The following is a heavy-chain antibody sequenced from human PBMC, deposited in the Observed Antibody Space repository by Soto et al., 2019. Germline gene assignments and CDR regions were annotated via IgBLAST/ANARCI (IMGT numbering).Heavy chain of an antibody. CDR2: INHSGST. D-gene: IGHD3-16*01. CDR1: GGSISSTGYY. J-gene: IGHJ5*02. Sequence: QLQLQESGPGLVKPSETLSLTCTVSGGSISSTGYYWVWIRQPPGKGLEWIASINHSGSTYYNPSLKSRVPISVDTSKNQFSLNLSSVTAADTAVYHCARLDGPGGMFDPWGQGTLVTVSS. V-gene: IGHV4-39*01. CDR3: ARLDGPGGMFDP.